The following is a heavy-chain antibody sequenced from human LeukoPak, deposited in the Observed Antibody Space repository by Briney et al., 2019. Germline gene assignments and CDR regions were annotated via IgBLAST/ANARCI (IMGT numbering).Heavy chain of an antibody. D-gene: IGHD3-22*01. CDR3: AREAAPYYYDSSGYYGDV. J-gene: IGHJ6*02. V-gene: IGHV4-34*01. Sequence: SETLSLTCAVYGGSFSGYYWSWIRQPPGKGLEWIGEINHSGSTNYNPSLKSRVTISVDTSKNQFSLKLSSVTAADTAVYYCAREAAPYYYDSSGYYGDVWGQGATVTVSS. CDR1: GGSFSGYY. CDR2: INHSGST.